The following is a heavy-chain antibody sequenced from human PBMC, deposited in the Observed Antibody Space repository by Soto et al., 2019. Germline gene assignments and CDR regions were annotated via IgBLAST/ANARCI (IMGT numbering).Heavy chain of an antibody. Sequence: QITLKESGPTLVKPTQTLTLTCTFSGFSLSTSGVGVGWIRQPPGKALEWLALIYWDDDKRYSPSLKSRLTSTKDTPKNQVVPTLTNMHPVDTATYYCAHSLYDYVWGTNWFDPWGQGTLVTVSS. CDR3: AHSLYDYVWGTNWFDP. CDR1: GFSLSTSGVG. J-gene: IGHJ5*02. D-gene: IGHD3-16*01. CDR2: IYWDDDK. V-gene: IGHV2-5*02.